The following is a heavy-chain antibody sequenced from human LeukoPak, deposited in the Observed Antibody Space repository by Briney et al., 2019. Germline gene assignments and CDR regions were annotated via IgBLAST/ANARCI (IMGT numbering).Heavy chain of an antibody. CDR3: ARDWGSDIVVVDDAFDI. J-gene: IGHJ3*02. Sequence: RASVKVSCKASGYTFTSYGISWVRQAPGQGIEWMGWISAYNGITNYAQKLQGRVTMTTDTSTSTAYMELRGLRSDDTAVYYCARDWGSDIVVVDDAFDIWGQGTMVTVSS. CDR1: GYTFTSYG. V-gene: IGHV1-18*01. CDR2: ISAYNGIT. D-gene: IGHD2-15*01.